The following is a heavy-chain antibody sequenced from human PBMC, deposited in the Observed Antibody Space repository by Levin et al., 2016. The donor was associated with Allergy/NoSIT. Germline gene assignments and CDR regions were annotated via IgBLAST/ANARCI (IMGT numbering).Heavy chain of an antibody. J-gene: IGHJ4*02. CDR2: ISAYNDNT. CDR1: GYTFSDYG. D-gene: IGHD6-19*01. CDR3: ARSSVTAVAGVKD. Sequence: ASVKVSCKASGYTFSDYGISWVRQAPGQGLEWMGWISAYNDNTNYAQKFQGRVTMTTDTSTSTAYMELRSLRSDDTAVYYCARSSVTAVAGVKDWGQGTLVTVSS. V-gene: IGHV1-18*01.